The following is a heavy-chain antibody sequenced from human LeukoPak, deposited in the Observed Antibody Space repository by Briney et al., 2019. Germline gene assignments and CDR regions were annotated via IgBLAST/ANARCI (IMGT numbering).Heavy chain of an antibody. V-gene: IGHV3-11*01. CDR2: ISDTGNTI. CDR1: GFTFSDYY. CDR3: ARGGYFYYYMDV. J-gene: IGHJ6*03. Sequence: PGGSLRLSCAASGFTFSDYYMSWIRQAPGKGLEWVSYISDTGNTIYYADSVKGRITISRDNAKNSLYLQMNSLRAEDTAVYYCARGGYFYYYMDVWGKGTTVTVSS.